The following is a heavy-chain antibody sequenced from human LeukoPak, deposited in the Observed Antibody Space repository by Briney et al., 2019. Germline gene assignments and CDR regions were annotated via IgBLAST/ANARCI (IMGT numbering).Heavy chain of an antibody. CDR2: IKHDGSET. D-gene: IGHD5-12*01. CDR3: ARDRGYSGYVEDLDY. CDR1: GFIFRSYW. V-gene: IGHV3-7*03. Sequence: GGSLRLSCAASGFIFRSYWMSWVRQAPGKGLEWVATIKHDGSETYYVDSVRGRFTISKDNAKNSVFLHMNSLRSDDTAVYYCARDRGYSGYVEDLDYWGQGTLVTVSS. J-gene: IGHJ4*02.